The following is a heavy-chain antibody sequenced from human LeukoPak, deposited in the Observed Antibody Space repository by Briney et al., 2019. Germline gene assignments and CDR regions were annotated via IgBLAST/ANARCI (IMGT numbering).Heavy chain of an antibody. V-gene: IGHV3-23*01. CDR2: ISGSGGST. CDR3: AKVWTGYSSSWLDY. Sequence: GGSLRLSCAASGFTFSSYAMSWVRQAPGKGLEWVSAISGSGGSTYYADSVKGRFTISRDNSKNTLYLQMNSLRAEDTAVYYCAKVWTGYSSSWLDYWGQGTLVTVSS. D-gene: IGHD6-13*01. J-gene: IGHJ4*02. CDR1: GFTFSSYA.